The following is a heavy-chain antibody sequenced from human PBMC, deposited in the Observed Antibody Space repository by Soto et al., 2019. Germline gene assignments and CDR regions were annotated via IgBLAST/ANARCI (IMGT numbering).Heavy chain of an antibody. Sequence: WVSLRLSWAASGFTFSSYSMIWVRQAPGKGLEWVSSISSSSSYIYYADSVKGRLTISRDNAKNSLYLQMNSLRAEDTAVYFCARVEDYSTYYYYGMDVWGKGPTVTVSS. V-gene: IGHV3-21*01. CDR1: GFTFSSYS. CDR3: ARVEDYSTYYYYGMDV. CDR2: ISSSSSYI. D-gene: IGHD4-4*01. J-gene: IGHJ6*04.